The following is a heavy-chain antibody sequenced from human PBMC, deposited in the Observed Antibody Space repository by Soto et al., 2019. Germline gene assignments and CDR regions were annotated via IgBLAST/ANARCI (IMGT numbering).Heavy chain of an antibody. CDR2: INHSGST. D-gene: IGHD3-3*01. CDR3: ARANLFWSGYPNWFDP. V-gene: IGHV4-34*01. CDR1: GGSFSGYY. J-gene: IGHJ5*02. Sequence: SATLSFTCAVSGGSFSGYYWSWIRQPPGKGLEWIGEINHSGSTNYNPSLKSRVTISVDTSKNQFSLKLSSVTAADTAVYYCARANLFWSGYPNWFDPWGQGTLVTVSS.